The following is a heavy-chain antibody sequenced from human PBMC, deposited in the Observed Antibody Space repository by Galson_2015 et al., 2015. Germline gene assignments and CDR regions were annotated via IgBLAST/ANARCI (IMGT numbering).Heavy chain of an antibody. Sequence: SLRLSCAASGFTFVDYAMHWVRQAPGKGLEWVSGISWNSGSIGYADSVKGRFTISRDNTKTSLYLQMNSLRAEDTALYYCARAARGPWVYTWFDSWGRGTLGTVAS. J-gene: IGHJ5*01. CDR3: ARAARGPWVYTWFDS. D-gene: IGHD3-16*01. CDR2: ISWNSGSI. CDR1: GFTFVDYA. V-gene: IGHV3-9*01.